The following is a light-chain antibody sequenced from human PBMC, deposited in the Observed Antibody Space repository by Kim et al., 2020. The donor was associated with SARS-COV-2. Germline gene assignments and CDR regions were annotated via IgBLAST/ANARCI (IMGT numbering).Light chain of an antibody. Sequence: APGKAARITCGGNNIGSKSVHWYQQMPGQAPVLVIYYDSDRPSGIPERFSGSNSGNTATLTISRVEAGDEADYYCQVWDSSSDHPVFGGGTQLTVL. CDR3: QVWDSSSDHPV. CDR2: YDS. J-gene: IGLJ3*02. CDR1: NIGSKS. V-gene: IGLV3-21*04.